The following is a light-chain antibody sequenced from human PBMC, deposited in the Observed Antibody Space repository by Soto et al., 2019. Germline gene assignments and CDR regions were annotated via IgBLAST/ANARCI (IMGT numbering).Light chain of an antibody. V-gene: IGKV3-20*01. Sequence: EIVLTQSPGTLSLSPGERATLSCRASQSVSNSNLAWHQQKLGQAPRLLMYGASTRAAGIPDRFSGSESGTNFTLTISRLEPEDFAVYFCQQYGTSFTFGQGTKLEIK. CDR2: GAS. J-gene: IGKJ2*01. CDR1: QSVSNSN. CDR3: QQYGTSFT.